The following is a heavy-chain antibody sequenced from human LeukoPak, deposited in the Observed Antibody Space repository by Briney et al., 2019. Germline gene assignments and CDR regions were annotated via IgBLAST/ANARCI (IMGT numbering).Heavy chain of an antibody. D-gene: IGHD2-15*01. CDR1: GFTFNSYS. V-gene: IGHV3-21*01. CDR2: ISSSSSSI. CDR3: ARASGDIVEAATMGSY. J-gene: IGHJ4*02. Sequence: GGSLRLSCAASGFTFNSYSMNWVRQAPGKGLEWVSSISSSSSSIYYADSVKGRFTISRDNAKNSLYLQMNSLRAEDTAVYYCARASGDIVEAATMGSYWGQGTLVTVSS.